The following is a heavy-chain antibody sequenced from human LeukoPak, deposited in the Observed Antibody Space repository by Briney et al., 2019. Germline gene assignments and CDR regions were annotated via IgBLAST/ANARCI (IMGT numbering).Heavy chain of an antibody. CDR3: TRRTGTALFDY. CDR1: GFTFSGSA. Sequence: GGSLRLSCAASGFTFSGSAMPWVRQASGKGLEWVGRIRSKANSYATAYAASVKGRFTISRDDSKNTAYLQMNSLKTEDTAVYYCTRRTGTALFDYWGQGTLVTVSS. J-gene: IGHJ4*02. V-gene: IGHV3-73*01. CDR2: IRSKANSYAT. D-gene: IGHD1-1*01.